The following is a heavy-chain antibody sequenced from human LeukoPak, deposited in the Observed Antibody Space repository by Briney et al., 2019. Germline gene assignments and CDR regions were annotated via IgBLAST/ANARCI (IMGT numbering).Heavy chain of an antibody. D-gene: IGHD2-21*02. Sequence: SVKVSCKASGGTFSSYAISWVRQAPGQGLEWMGGIIPIFGTANYAQKFQGRVTITADKSTSTAYMELSSLRSEDTAVYYCASLVVTEDRAFDIWGQGTMVTVSS. CDR1: GGTFSSYA. J-gene: IGHJ3*02. CDR2: IIPIFGTA. CDR3: ASLVVTEDRAFDI. V-gene: IGHV1-69*06.